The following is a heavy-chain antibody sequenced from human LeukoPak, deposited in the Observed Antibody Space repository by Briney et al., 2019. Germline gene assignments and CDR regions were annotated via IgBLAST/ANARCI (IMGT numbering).Heavy chain of an antibody. J-gene: IGHJ4*02. D-gene: IGHD6-19*01. CDR3: ARVHSSGWYGYYFDY. Sequence: ASVKVSCKASGGTFSSYTISWVRQAPGQRLEWMGRIIPILGIANYAQKFQGRVTITADKSTSTAYMELSSLRSEDTAVYYCARVHSSGWYGYYFDYWGQGTLVTVSS. CDR2: IIPILGIA. V-gene: IGHV1-69*02. CDR1: GGTFSSYT.